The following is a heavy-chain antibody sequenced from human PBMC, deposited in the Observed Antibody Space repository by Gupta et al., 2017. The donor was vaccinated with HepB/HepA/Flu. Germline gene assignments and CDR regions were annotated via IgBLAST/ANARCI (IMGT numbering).Heavy chain of an antibody. Sequence: QVQLQESGPGLVKPSETLSLTCTVSGGSISSYYWSWIRQPPGKGLEWIGYIYYSGSTNYNPSLKSRVTISVDTSKNQFSLKLSSVTAADTAVYYCARWRGYCSSTSCRSVGFDYWGQGTLVTVSS. CDR1: GGSISSYY. CDR2: IYYSGST. V-gene: IGHV4-59*01. D-gene: IGHD2-2*01. CDR3: ARWRGYCSSTSCRSVGFDY. J-gene: IGHJ4*02.